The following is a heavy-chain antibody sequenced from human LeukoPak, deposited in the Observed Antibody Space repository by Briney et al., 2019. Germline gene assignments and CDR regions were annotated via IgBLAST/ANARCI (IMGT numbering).Heavy chain of an antibody. Sequence: SETLSLTCTVSGGSISSYYWSWIRQPPGKGLEWIGYIYYSGTTNYNPSLKSRVTISVDTSKNQFSLKLSSVTAADTAVYYCARVRLWLRFSYNWFDPWGQGTLVTVSS. CDR3: ARVRLWLRFSYNWFDP. D-gene: IGHD5-12*01. V-gene: IGHV4-59*01. CDR1: GGSISSYY. J-gene: IGHJ5*02. CDR2: IYYSGTT.